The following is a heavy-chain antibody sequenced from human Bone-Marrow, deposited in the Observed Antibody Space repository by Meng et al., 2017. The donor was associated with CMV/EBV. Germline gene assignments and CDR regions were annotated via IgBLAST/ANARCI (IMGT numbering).Heavy chain of an antibody. CDR3: ARGGGSYSGDY. J-gene: IGHJ4*02. D-gene: IGHD1-26*01. Sequence: GGSPRLSCAASGFTFSSYTMNWVRQAPGKGLEWISYISSSSSTIYYADSVKGRFTISRDNAKNSLYLQMNSLRADDTAVYYCARGGGSYSGDYWGQGILVTVSS. CDR2: ISSSSSTI. V-gene: IGHV3-48*04. CDR1: GFTFSSYT.